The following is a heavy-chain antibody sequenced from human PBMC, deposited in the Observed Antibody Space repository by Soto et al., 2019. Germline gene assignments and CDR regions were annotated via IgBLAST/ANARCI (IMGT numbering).Heavy chain of an antibody. J-gene: IGHJ6*02. CDR1: GDSVTSGSYY. Sequence: SETLSLTCIVSGDSVTSGSYYWTWLRQPPGKGLEWIGYISYTGRTKYNPSLQSRVTISVDTSKNDFSLNLSSVTAADTAVCFCAREWGLLPYYVMNVWGHGTAVTVYS. CDR3: AREWGLLPYYVMNV. D-gene: IGHD7-27*01. CDR2: ISYTGRT. V-gene: IGHV4-61*03.